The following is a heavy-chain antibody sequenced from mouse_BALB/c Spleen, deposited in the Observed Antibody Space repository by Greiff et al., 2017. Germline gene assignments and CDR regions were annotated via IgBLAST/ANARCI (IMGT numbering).Heavy chain of an antibody. CDR3: NASYYYGSSSYYYAMDY. CDR1: GFNFKGYY. V-gene: IGHV14-4*02. D-gene: IGHD1-1*01. Sequence: EVKLVESGAELVRSGASVKLSCTASGFNFKGYYMHWVKQRPEQGLEWIGWIDPDNGDTEYAPKFQGKATMTADTSSNTAYLQLSSLTSEDTAVYYCNASYYYGSSSYYYAMDYWGQGTSVTVSS. CDR2: IDPDNGDT. J-gene: IGHJ4*01.